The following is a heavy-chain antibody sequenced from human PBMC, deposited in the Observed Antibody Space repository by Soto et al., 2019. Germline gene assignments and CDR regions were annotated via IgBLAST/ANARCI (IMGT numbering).Heavy chain of an antibody. Sequence: SVKVSCKASGGTFSSYSISWVRQAPGQGLEWMGGIIPIFGTANYAQKFQGRVTITADESTSTAYMELSSLRSEDTAVYYCASDYSNYWGEYYYYGMDVWGQGTTVTVSS. J-gene: IGHJ6*02. CDR3: ASDYSNYWGEYYYYGMDV. CDR1: GGTFSSYS. CDR2: IIPIFGTA. D-gene: IGHD4-4*01. V-gene: IGHV1-69*13.